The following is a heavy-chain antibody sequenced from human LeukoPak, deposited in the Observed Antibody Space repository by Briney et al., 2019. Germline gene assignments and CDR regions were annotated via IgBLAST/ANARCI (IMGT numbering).Heavy chain of an antibody. CDR1: GYTFTGYY. V-gene: IGHV1-2*02. J-gene: IGHJ6*02. D-gene: IGHD1-26*01. CDR3: ARVVGATDYYYYGMDV. Sequence: ASVKVSCKASGYTFTGYYMHWVRQAPGQGLEWMGWINPNSGGTNHAQKFQGRVTMTRDTSISTAYMELSRLRSDDTAVYYCARVVGATDYYYYGMDVWGQGTTVTVSS. CDR2: INPNSGGT.